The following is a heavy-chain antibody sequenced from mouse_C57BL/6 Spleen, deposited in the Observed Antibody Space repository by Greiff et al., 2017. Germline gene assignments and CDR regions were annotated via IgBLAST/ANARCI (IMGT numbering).Heavy chain of an antibody. J-gene: IGHJ4*01. CDR3: ARNYGSSYDYAMAY. CDR2: IDPSDSYT. V-gene: IGHV1-50*01. CDR1: GYTFTSYW. D-gene: IGHD1-1*01. Sequence: VQLQQPGAELVKPGASVKLSCKASGYTFTSYWMQWVKQRPGQGLEWIGEIDPSDSYTNYNQKFKGKATLTVDTSSSTAYMQLSSLTSEDSAVYYCARNYGSSYDYAMAYWRQGTSVTVCS.